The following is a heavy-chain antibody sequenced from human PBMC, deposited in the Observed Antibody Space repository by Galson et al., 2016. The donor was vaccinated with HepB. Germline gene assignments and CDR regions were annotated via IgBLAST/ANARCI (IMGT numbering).Heavy chain of an antibody. CDR2: INPKIGGT. Sequence: SVKVSCKASGYTFTDYYIHWVRQAPGQGLEWLGRINPKIGGTEYAPKFQGRVTMTRDTSINTAYMELSSLSYDDRAMYYCARDRGSLFHYWGQGTLVTVSS. CDR3: ARDRGSLFHY. V-gene: IGHV1-2*02. J-gene: IGHJ4*02. D-gene: IGHD6-13*01. CDR1: GYTFTDYY.